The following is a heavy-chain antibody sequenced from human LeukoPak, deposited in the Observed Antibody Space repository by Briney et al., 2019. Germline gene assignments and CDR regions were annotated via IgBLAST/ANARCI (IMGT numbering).Heavy chain of an antibody. Sequence: GGSLRLSCAASGVMFPSYWMTWVRQAPGEGLEWVAKIKQDGSEKYYVDSVKGRFTISRENAKNSVYLQMNSLRAEDTAVYYCARRHHFGFLDSWGQGTLVTVSS. D-gene: IGHD3-10*01. CDR1: GVMFPSYW. J-gene: IGHJ4*02. V-gene: IGHV3-7*04. CDR3: ARRHHFGFLDS. CDR2: IKQDGSEK.